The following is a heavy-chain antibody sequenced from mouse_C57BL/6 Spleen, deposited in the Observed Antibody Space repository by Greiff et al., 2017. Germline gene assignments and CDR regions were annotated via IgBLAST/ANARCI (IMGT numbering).Heavy chain of an antibody. V-gene: IGHV5-6*01. CDR2: ISSGGSYT. J-gene: IGHJ2*01. CDR3: ARHRDGYYFDY. Sequence: EVHLVESGGDLVKPGGSLKLSCAASGFTFSSYGMSWVRQTPDKRLEWVATISSGGSYTYYPDSVKGRFTISRDNAKNTLYLQMSSLKSEDTAMYYCARHRDGYYFDYWGQGTTLTVSS. CDR1: GFTFSSYG. D-gene: IGHD2-3*01.